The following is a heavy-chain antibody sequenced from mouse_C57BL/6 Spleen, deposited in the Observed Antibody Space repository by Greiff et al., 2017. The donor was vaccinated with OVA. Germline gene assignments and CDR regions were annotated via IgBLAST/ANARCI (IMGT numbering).Heavy chain of an antibody. CDR3: TTGGYYDYPYYLDY. J-gene: IGHJ2*01. D-gene: IGHD2-4*01. V-gene: IGHV14-4*01. CDR2: IDPENGDT. CDR1: GFNIKDDY. Sequence: VQLQQSGAELVRPGASVKLSCTASGFNIKDDYMHWVKQRPEQGLEWIGWIDPENGDTEYASKFQGKATLTADTSSNTAYLQLSSLTSEDTAVYYCTTGGYYDYPYYLDYWGQGTTLTVSA.